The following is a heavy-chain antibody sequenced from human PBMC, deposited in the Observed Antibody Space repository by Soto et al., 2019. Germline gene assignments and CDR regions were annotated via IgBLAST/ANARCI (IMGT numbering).Heavy chain of an antibody. CDR1: GFTFSSYA. D-gene: IGHD3-22*01. V-gene: IGHV3-30-3*01. J-gene: IGHJ4*02. CDR2: ISYDGSNK. CDR3: ARDGPTYYYDSSGYYGDY. Sequence: TGGSLRLSCAASGFTFSSYAMHWVRQAPGKGLEWVAVISYDGSNKYYADSVKGRFTISRDNSKNTLYLQMNSLRAEDTAVYYCARDGPTYYYDSSGYYGDYWGQGTLVTVSS.